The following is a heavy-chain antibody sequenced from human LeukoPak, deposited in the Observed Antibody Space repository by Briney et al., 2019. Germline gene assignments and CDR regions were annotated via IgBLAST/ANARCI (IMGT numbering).Heavy chain of an antibody. Sequence: HPGGSLRLSCAPSGLTFSMYWMQWARQAPGEGLMWVSRISPDGSTTLYADSVKGRFTISRDNAKNTLYLQMNSLGAEDTAVYYCTTVLCSNRYNLCDYRGQGTLVTVSS. CDR2: ISPDGSTT. J-gene: IGHJ4*02. CDR3: TTVLCSNRYNLCDY. V-gene: IGHV3-74*03. D-gene: IGHD5-24*01. CDR1: GLTFSMYW.